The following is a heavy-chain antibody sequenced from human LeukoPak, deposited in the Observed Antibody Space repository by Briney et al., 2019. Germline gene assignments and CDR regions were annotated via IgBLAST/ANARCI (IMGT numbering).Heavy chain of an antibody. V-gene: IGHV3-11*06. D-gene: IGHD4-11*01. Sequence: GGSLRLSCAASGFPFSDYYMSWIRQAPGKGLEWVSYISSSSSYTNYADSVKGRFTISRDNAKNSLYLQVNSLRAEDTAVYYCARAPHYSNYGPYYYGMDVWGQGTTVTVSS. J-gene: IGHJ6*02. CDR3: ARAPHYSNYGPYYYGMDV. CDR1: GFPFSDYY. CDR2: ISSSSSYT.